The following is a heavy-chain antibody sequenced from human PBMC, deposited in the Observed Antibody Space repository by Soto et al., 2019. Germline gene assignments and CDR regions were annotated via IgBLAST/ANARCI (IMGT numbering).Heavy chain of an antibody. Sequence: EVHVLESGGGLVQPGGSLRLSCVASGFIFSEYAMTWIRQAPGKGLEWVAGIIKSGGETYDTDSGKGRFTVARDNSKNMVKQEMDSRRADETAHEYWAREDGGRPFDSWGQGTLVTVSS. J-gene: IGHJ4*02. CDR3: AREDGGRPFDS. CDR1: GFIFSEYA. D-gene: IGHD3-16*01. CDR2: IIKSGGET. V-gene: IGHV3-23*01.